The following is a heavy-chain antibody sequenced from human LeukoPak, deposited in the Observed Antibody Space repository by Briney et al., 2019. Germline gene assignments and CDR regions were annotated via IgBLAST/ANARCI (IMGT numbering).Heavy chain of an antibody. Sequence: GGSLRLSCAASGFTFSSYSMNWVRQAPGKGLEWVSSISSSSSYIYYADSVKGRFTISRDNAKNSPYLQMNSLRAEDTAVYYCARQAYCGGDCLADFDYWGQGTLVTVSS. CDR3: ARQAYCGGDCLADFDY. CDR2: ISSSSSYI. CDR1: GFTFSSYS. D-gene: IGHD2-21*02. J-gene: IGHJ4*02. V-gene: IGHV3-21*01.